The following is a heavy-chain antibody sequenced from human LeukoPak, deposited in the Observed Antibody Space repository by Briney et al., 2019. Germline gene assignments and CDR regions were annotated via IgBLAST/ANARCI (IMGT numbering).Heavy chain of an antibody. CDR3: ARVQRGSSGYDLFDY. CDR1: GFTVSSNY. CDR2: IYSGGST. J-gene: IGHJ4*02. V-gene: IGHV3-66*01. D-gene: IGHD5-12*01. Sequence: WGSLRLSCAAPGFTVSSNYRSWVRQAPGKGLEWGSVIYSGGSTYYADSVKGRFTISRDNSKNTLYLQMNSLRAEDTAVYYCARVQRGSSGYDLFDYWGQGTLVTVSS.